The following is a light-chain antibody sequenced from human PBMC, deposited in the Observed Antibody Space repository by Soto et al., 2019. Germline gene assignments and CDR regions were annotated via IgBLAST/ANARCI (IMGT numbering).Light chain of an antibody. Sequence: QSALTQPASVSGSPGQSITISCSGASSDIGPYDYVSWYQHHPGRAPKLLIYEVSNRPSGVSYRFSGSKSGNTASLNISGLQAEDEGDYYCSTFAPGRIYVFGSGTKLTVL. CDR1: SSDIGPYDY. V-gene: IGLV2-14*01. J-gene: IGLJ1*01. CDR2: EVS. CDR3: STFAPGRIYV.